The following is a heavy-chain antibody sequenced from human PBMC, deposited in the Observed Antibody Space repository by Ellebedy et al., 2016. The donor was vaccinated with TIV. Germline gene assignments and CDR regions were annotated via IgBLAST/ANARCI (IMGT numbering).Heavy chain of an antibody. CDR2: ISSNGGST. CDR1: GFTFSSYA. Sequence: GGSLRLXXSASGFTFSSYAMHWVRQAPGKGLEYVSAISSNGGSTYYADSVKGRFTISRDNSKNTLYLQMSSLRAEDTAVYYCVKRSSSWYGSFDYWGQGTLVTVSS. CDR3: VKRSSSWYGSFDY. J-gene: IGHJ4*02. V-gene: IGHV3-64D*06. D-gene: IGHD6-13*01.